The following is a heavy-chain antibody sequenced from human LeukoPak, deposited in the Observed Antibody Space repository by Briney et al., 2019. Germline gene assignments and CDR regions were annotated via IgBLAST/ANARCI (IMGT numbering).Heavy chain of an antibody. Sequence: GGSLRLSCAASGFTFSSYGMHWVRQAPGKGLGWVAFIRFDGSRKYYADSVKGRFTVSRDNSKNTLYLQMNNLRPEDTTVYYCAKGHYSNYLYYYYYMDVWGKGTTVTVSS. CDR2: IRFDGSRK. CDR3: AKGHYSNYLYYYYYMDV. D-gene: IGHD4-11*01. V-gene: IGHV3-30*02. CDR1: GFTFSSYG. J-gene: IGHJ6*03.